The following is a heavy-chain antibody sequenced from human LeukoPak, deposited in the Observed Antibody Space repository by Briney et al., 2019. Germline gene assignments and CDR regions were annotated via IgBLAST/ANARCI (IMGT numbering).Heavy chain of an antibody. D-gene: IGHD3-9*01. CDR2: IWYDGSNK. CDR1: GFTFSSYG. Sequence: PGGSLRLSCAASGFTFSSYGMHWVRQAPGKGLEWVAVIWYDGSNKYYADSVKGRFTISRDNSKNTLYLQMNSLRAEDTAVYYCARDFTDILTGYPRYYFDYWGQGTLVTVSS. CDR3: ARDFTDILTGYPRYYFDY. V-gene: IGHV3-33*01. J-gene: IGHJ4*02.